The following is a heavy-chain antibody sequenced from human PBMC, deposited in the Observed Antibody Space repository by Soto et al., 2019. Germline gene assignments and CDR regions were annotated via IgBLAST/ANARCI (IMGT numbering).Heavy chain of an antibody. CDR3: ARERCPRPRADYGMDV. Sequence: GGSLRLSCAASGFTFSSYGMHWVRQAPGKGLEWVAVIWYDGSNKYYADSVKGRFTTSRDNSKNTLYLQMNSLRAEDTAVYYCARERCPRPRADYGMDVWGQGTTVTVSS. V-gene: IGHV3-33*01. J-gene: IGHJ6*02. CDR2: IWYDGSNK. CDR1: GFTFSSYG.